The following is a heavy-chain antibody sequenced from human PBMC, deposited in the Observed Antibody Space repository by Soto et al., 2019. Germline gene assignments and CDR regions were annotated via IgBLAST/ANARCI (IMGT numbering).Heavy chain of an antibody. Sequence: SVKVSCKASGGTFSSYTISWVRQAPGQGLGWMGRIIPILGIANYAQKFQGRVTITADKSTSTAYMELSSLRSEDTAVYYCARVRYYDFWSGSHDAFDIWGQGTMVTVSS. J-gene: IGHJ3*02. V-gene: IGHV1-69*02. CDR1: GGTFSSYT. CDR2: IIPILGIA. CDR3: ARVRYYDFWSGSHDAFDI. D-gene: IGHD3-3*01.